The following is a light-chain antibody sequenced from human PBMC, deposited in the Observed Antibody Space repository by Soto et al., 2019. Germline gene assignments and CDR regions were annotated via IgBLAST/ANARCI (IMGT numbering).Light chain of an antibody. J-gene: IGKJ3*01. CDR1: QSVSSK. Sequence: EKVMTQSPATLSVSPGERATLSCRASQSVSSKLGWYQQKPGQAPRLLIYGASIRATGIPARLSGSGSGTEFTLTISSLQSEDFAVYYCQQYNNWPRTFGPGTKVDIK. V-gene: IGKV3-15*01. CDR2: GAS. CDR3: QQYNNWPRT.